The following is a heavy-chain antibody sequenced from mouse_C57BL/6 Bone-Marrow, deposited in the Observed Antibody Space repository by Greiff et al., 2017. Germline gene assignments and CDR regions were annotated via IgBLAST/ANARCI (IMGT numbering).Heavy chain of an antibody. J-gene: IGHJ2*01. D-gene: IGHD2-10*02. Sequence: VQLQQSGPELVKPGASVKISCKASGYSFTDYNMNWVKQSNGKSLEWIGVINPNYGPTSYNQKFKGKATLTVDQASSTADMQLSSLTSEDSAVYYCARSPRTGPYFDDWGQGTTLTVSS. CDR1: GYSFTDYN. CDR3: ARSPRTGPYFDD. CDR2: INPNYGPT. V-gene: IGHV1-39*01.